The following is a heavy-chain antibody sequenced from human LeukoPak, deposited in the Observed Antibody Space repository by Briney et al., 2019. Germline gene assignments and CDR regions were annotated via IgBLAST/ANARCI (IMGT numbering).Heavy chain of an antibody. V-gene: IGHV6-1*01. CDR1: GDSVSSNSAAA. J-gene: IGHJ6*04. Sequence: SQTLLLTCAISGDSVSSNSAAAWNWIRQSPSRGLEWLGRTYYKSKWYNDYAVSVKDRIIISPDTSKNQFSLQLISVTPEDTAVYYCARHYCTVTSCPGMDVWGKGTTVTVSS. CDR2: TYYKSKWYN. CDR3: ARHYCTVTSCPGMDV. D-gene: IGHD2-2*01.